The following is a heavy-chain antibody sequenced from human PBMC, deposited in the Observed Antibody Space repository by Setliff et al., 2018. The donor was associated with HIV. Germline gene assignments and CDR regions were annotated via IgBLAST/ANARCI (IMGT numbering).Heavy chain of an antibody. D-gene: IGHD3-10*01. CDR3: ARDRGAAMVRGVIDY. V-gene: IGHV3-13*01. CDR1: GFIFSNHD. J-gene: IGHJ4*02. Sequence: GGSLRLSCEASGFIFSNHDFHWVRQAEAKGLEWVAAIGTCGDTYYVDSVKGRFTISRDNAKNSLYLQMNSLRAEDMAVSYCARDRGAAMVRGVIDYWGQGTLVTVSS. CDR2: IGTCGDT.